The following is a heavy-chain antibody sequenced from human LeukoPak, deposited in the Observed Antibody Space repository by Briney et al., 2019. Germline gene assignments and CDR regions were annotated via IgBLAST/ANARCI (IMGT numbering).Heavy chain of an antibody. V-gene: IGHV1-2*02. J-gene: IGHJ4*02. CDR3: ARACLEGSWAFDY. Sequence: ASVKVSCKASGYTFTGYYMHWVRQAPGQGLEWMGWINPNSGGTNYAQKFQGSVTMTRDTSISTAYMELSRLRSDDTAVYYCARACLEGSWAFDYWGQGTLVTVSS. CDR1: GYTFTGYY. D-gene: IGHD6-13*01. CDR2: INPNSGGT.